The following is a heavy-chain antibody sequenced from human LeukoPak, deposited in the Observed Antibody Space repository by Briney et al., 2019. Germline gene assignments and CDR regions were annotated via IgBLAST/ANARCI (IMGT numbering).Heavy chain of an antibody. CDR3: ARSRAEKVPVWGSYRHHDAFDI. CDR1: GYSFPNYS. V-gene: IGHV5-51*02. J-gene: IGHJ3*02. CDR2: IYPGDSDT. D-gene: IGHD3-16*02. Sequence: GEPLKISCKGSGYSFPNYSSGWVRQMHGKGLEWMGIIYPGDSDTTYKPSFQGQVTISADKSISTAYLQWSSLKASDTAMYYCARSRAEKVPVWGSYRHHDAFDIWGQGTRVTVSP.